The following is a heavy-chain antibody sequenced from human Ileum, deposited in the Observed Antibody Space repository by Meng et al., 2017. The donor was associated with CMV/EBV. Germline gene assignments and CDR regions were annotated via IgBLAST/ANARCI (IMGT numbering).Heavy chain of an antibody. D-gene: IGHD5-12*01. Sequence: QITLKESGPPLVKPTQTLTLTCIFSGCSFSTSKAGVGWIRLPPGKALEWLALIYWDDDTRYNPSLKTRLTITKDTSKNQVILTMTKMDPADTATYFYVHRSYSGQDDYWGQGALVTVSS. J-gene: IGHJ4*02. V-gene: IGHV2-5*02. CDR2: IYWDDDT. CDR3: VHRSYSGQDDY. CDR1: GCSFSTSKAG.